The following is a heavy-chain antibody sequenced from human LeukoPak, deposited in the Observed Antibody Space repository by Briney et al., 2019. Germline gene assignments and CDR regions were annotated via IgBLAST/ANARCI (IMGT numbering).Heavy chain of an antibody. CDR1: GFTFNTYW. CDR3: ARVGKWEPSSPFDY. CDR2: ISADGTTT. D-gene: IGHD1-26*01. Sequence: GGSLRLSCVASGFTFNTYWIHWVRQGPGKGLVWVSLISADGTTTTYADSVKGRFTVSRDNAKNTLYLQMNSLRAEDAAVYYCARVGKWEPSSPFDYWGQGTLVTVSS. V-gene: IGHV3-74*01. J-gene: IGHJ4*02.